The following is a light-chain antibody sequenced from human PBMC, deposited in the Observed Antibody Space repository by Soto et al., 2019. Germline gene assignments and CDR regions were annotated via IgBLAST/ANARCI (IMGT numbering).Light chain of an antibody. V-gene: IGLV3-1*01. Sequence: SYELTQPPSVSVSPGQTASITCSGDKLGDKYACWYQQKPGQSPVLVIYQDSKRPSGIPEQFSGSNSGNTATLTISGTQAMDEADYYCQAWDSSTAGVVFGGGTKLTVL. CDR1: KLGDKY. CDR2: QDS. J-gene: IGLJ2*01. CDR3: QAWDSSTAGVV.